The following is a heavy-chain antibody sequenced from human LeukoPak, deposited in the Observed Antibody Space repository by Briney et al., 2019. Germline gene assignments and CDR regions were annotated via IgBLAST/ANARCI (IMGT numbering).Heavy chain of an antibody. J-gene: IGHJ3*02. V-gene: IGHV4-34*01. D-gene: IGHD3-22*01. CDR2: INHSGST. CDR3: ARARWYYDSSGYYYADAFDI. Sequence: SETLSLTCAVYGGSFSGYYWSWIRQPPGKGLEWIGEINHSGSTNYNPSLKSRVTISVDTSKNQFSLKLSSVTAADTAVYYCARARWYYDSSGYYYADAFDIWGQGTMVTVSS. CDR1: GGSFSGYY.